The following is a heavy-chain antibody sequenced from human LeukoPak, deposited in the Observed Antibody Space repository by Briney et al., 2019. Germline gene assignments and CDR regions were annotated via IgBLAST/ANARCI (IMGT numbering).Heavy chain of an antibody. CDR2: ISPSGST. V-gene: IGHV4-61*02. D-gene: IGHD4-17*01. Sequence: SETLSLTCTVSGGSINGGNYYWTWIRQPAGKGLEWIGRISPSGSTNYNPSLTSRVTISVDTSKNQFSLKLSSVTAADTAVYYCARVPTVTFFDYWGQGTLVTVSS. CDR1: GGSINGGNYY. CDR3: ARVPTVTFFDY. J-gene: IGHJ4*02.